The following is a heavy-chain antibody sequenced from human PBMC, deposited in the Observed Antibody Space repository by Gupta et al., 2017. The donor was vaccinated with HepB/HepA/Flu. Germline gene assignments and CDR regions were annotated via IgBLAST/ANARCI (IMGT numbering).Heavy chain of an antibody. CDR3: STGWYFDF. J-gene: IGHJ2*01. CDR2: IKSKSDGGTI. V-gene: IGHV3-15*01. CDR1: GFTFSNAW. Sequence: EVQLVESGGGLVKPGGSLRLSCTGSGFTFSNAWMNWVRQAPGKGLEWVGRIKSKSDGGTIEYAAPVKGRFTISREDSKNTLYMQMNSLKSEDTAVYYCSTGWYFDFWGRGTLVTVSS.